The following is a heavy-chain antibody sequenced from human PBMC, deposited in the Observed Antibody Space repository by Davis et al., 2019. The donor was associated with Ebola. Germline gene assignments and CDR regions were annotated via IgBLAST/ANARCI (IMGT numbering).Heavy chain of an antibody. CDR1: GGSISSGDYS. J-gene: IGHJ6*03. CDR3: ARDSNYYYMDV. V-gene: IGHV4-31*03. Sequence: MPSETLSLTCTVSGGSISSGDYSWSWIRQHPGKGLEWIGYIYYSGSTYYNPSLKSRVTISVDTSKNQFSLKLSSVTAADTAVYYCARDSNYYYMDVWGKGTTVTVSS. CDR2: IYYSGST.